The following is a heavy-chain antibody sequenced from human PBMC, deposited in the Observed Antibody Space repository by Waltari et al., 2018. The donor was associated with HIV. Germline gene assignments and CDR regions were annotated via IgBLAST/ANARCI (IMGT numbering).Heavy chain of an antibody. D-gene: IGHD6-13*01. CDR2: ISYDGSNK. V-gene: IGHV3-30*01. Sequence: QLQLVESGGGVVQPGRCLRLTCAASVFTFSCHAVHWVRQAPGKGLEWVAVISYDGSNKYDADSMKGRFTISRDNSKNTLYLQMNSLRAEDTAVYYCARDGSRGYWGQGTLVTVSS. CDR1: VFTFSCHA. J-gene: IGHJ4*02. CDR3: ARDGSRGY.